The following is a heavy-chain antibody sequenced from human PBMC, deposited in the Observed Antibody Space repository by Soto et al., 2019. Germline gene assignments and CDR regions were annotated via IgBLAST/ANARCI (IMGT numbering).Heavy chain of an antibody. CDR1: GFTFSSYG. V-gene: IGHV3-23*01. Sequence: GGSLRLSCAASGFTFSSYGMSWVRQAPGKGLEWVSAISGSGGSTYYADSVKGRFTISRDNSKNTLYLQMNSLRAEDTAVYYCATTGITMIVVVIPNDAFDIWGQGTMVTVSS. D-gene: IGHD3-22*01. CDR3: ATTGITMIVVVIPNDAFDI. J-gene: IGHJ3*02. CDR2: ISGSGGST.